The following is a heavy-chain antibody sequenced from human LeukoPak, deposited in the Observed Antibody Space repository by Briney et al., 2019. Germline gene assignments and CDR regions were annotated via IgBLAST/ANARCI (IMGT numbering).Heavy chain of an antibody. J-gene: IGHJ4*02. CDR3: ARGSGDSPPICGGDCYHFDY. D-gene: IGHD2-21*02. Sequence: GESLKISCKGSGYSFTSYWIGWVRQMPGKGLEWMGIIYPGDSDTRYSPSFQGQVTISADKSISTAYLQWSSLKASDTAMYYCARGSGDSPPICGGDCYHFDYWGQGTLVTVSS. V-gene: IGHV5-51*01. CDR1: GYSFTSYW. CDR2: IYPGDSDT.